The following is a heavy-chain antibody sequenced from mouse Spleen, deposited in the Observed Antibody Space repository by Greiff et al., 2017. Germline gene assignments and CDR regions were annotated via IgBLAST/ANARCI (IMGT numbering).Heavy chain of an antibody. J-gene: IGHJ1*03. CDR3: ARQGYYYGYFDV. D-gene: IGHD1-1*01. CDR2: ISSGGSYT. CDR1: GFTFSSYG. V-gene: IGHV5-6*01. Sequence: EVQLVESGGDLVKPGGSLKLSCAASGFTFSSYGMSWVRQTPDKRLEWVATISSGGSYTYYPDSVKGRFTISRDNAENTLYLQMSSLKSEDTAMYYCARQGYYYGYFDVWGTGTTVTVSS.